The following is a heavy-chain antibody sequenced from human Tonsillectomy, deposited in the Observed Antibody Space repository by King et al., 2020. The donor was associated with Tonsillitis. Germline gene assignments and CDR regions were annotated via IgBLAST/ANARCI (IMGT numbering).Heavy chain of an antibody. CDR1: GFSLTTSGVA. CDR3: AHRPRDGSGSYAFAM. Sequence: TLKESGPTLVRPTQTLTLTCTFSGFSLTTSGVAVGWLRQPPGKALEWLALIHWDDDKRYSTSLQCRLTITKETSKNQVVLTMTNMDSADTATYYCAHRPRDGSGSYAFAMWGQGTLVTVSS. D-gene: IGHD3-10*01. J-gene: IGHJ3*02. V-gene: IGHV2-5*02. CDR2: IHWDDDK.